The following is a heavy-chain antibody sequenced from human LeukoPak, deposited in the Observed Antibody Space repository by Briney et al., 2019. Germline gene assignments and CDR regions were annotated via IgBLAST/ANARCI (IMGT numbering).Heavy chain of an antibody. CDR2: INSDGSST. Sequence: PGGSLRLSCAASGFTFSSYWMHWVRQAPGKGLVWVSRINSDGSSTSYADSVKGRFTISRDNAKNSLCLQMNSLRAEDTAVYYCARVRGKGQQLVVDYWGQGTLVTVSS. CDR1: GFTFSSYW. CDR3: ARVRGKGQQLVVDY. J-gene: IGHJ4*02. V-gene: IGHV3-74*01. D-gene: IGHD6-13*01.